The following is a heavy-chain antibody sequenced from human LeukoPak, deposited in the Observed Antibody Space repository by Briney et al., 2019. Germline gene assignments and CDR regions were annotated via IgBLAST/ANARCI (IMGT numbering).Heavy chain of an antibody. Sequence: GGSLRLSCAASGFTFDDYAMHWVRQAPGKGLEWVSGISWNSGSIGYADSVKGRFTISRDNAKNSLYLQMNSLRAEDTALYYCAKIGGYSSSYFDYWGQGTLVTVSS. CDR2: ISWNSGSI. CDR1: GFTFDDYA. V-gene: IGHV3-9*01. CDR3: AKIGGYSSSYFDY. D-gene: IGHD6-13*01. J-gene: IGHJ4*02.